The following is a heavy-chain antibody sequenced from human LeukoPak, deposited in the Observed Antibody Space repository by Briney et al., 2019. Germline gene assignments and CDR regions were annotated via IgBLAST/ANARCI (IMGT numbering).Heavy chain of an antibody. CDR1: GFTFSSYA. D-gene: IGHD1-26*01. CDR2: ISSSSSYI. J-gene: IGHJ6*02. Sequence: GGSLRLSCAASGFTFSSYAMSWVRQAPGKGLEWVSSISSSSSYIYYADSVKGRFTISRDNAKNSLYLQMNSLRAEDTAVYYCARDFPWELALDYYYGMDVWGQGTTVTVSS. CDR3: ARDFPWELALDYYYGMDV. V-gene: IGHV3-21*01.